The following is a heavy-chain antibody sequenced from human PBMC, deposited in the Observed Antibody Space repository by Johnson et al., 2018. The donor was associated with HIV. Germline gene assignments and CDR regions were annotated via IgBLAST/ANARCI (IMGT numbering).Heavy chain of an antibody. D-gene: IGHD3-10*01. CDR3: ARGVRGVIID. V-gene: IGHV3-30*03. Sequence: QVQLVESGGGVVRPGGSLRLSCAASGFTFDDYGMSWVRQAPGKGLEWVALISYGGKNKYYADSVKGRFTISRDNSKNTLYLQMTSLRTEDTAVYNCARGVRGVIIDWGQGTMVAVSS. J-gene: IGHJ3*01. CDR2: ISYGGKNK. CDR1: GFTFDDYG.